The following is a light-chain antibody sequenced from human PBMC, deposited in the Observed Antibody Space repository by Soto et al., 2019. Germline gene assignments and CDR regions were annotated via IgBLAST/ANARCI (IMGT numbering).Light chain of an antibody. V-gene: IGKV3-20*01. CDR2: GVS. CDR3: HQYFTSPLT. J-gene: IGKJ4*01. CDR1: QSVSSNY. Sequence: EVVLTQSPGTLSLSPGESATLSCRASQSVSSNYLAWYQQKPGQAPRLLIYGVSTRATGIPDRFSGSGSGTDFSLTISRLEPEDFAMYYCHQYFTSPLTFAGGTKV.